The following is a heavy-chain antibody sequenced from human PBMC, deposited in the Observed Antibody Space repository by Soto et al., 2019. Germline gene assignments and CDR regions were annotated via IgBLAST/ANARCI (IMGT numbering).Heavy chain of an antibody. CDR1: GYTFTSYG. V-gene: IGHV1-18*01. CDR3: ARGRYGDY. J-gene: IGHJ4*02. D-gene: IGHD1-1*01. Sequence: QVHLVQSGAEVKKPGASVKVSCKASGYTFTSYGITWVRQAPGQGLEWMGWISAHNGNTDYAQKLQGRVIVTRDTAPSTAYMELRSLISDDTAVYCCARGRYGDYWGQGALVTVSS. CDR2: ISAHNGNT.